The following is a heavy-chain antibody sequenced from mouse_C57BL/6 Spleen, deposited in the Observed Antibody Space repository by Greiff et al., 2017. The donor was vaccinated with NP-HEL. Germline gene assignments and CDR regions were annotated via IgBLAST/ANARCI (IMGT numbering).Heavy chain of an antibody. D-gene: IGHD2-1*01. CDR3: ARHEGGYGNLQGAMDY. CDR2: FYPGSGSI. CDR1: GYTFTEYT. J-gene: IGHJ4*01. Sequence: QVHVKQSGAELVKPGASVKLSCKASGYTFTEYTIHWVKQRSGQGLEWIGWFYPGSGSIKYNEKFKDKATLTADKSSSTVYMELSRLTSEDSAVYFCARHEGGYGNLQGAMDYWGQGTSVTVSS. V-gene: IGHV1-62-2*01.